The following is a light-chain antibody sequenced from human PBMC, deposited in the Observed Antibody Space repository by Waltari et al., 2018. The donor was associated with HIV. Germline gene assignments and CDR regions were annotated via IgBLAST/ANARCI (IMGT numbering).Light chain of an antibody. CDR2: AVS. CDR3: QQYYSTPMYT. CDR1: QGISNS. Sequence: DIQMTQSPSSLSASVGDRVTITCRASQGISNSLAWYQQKPGKAPKLLLYAVSTLESGVPSRFSGSGSGTDYTLTISSLQPEDFATYYCQQYYSTPMYTFGQGTKLEIK. V-gene: IGKV1-NL1*01. J-gene: IGKJ2*01.